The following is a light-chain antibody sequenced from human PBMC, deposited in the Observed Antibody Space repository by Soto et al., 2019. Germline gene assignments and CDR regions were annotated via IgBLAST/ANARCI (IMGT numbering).Light chain of an antibody. J-gene: IGLJ2*01. Sequence: QSALTQPASVSGSPGQSITISCTGTSSDVGGYNYVSWYQQHPGKAPKLMIYDVSNRPSGVSNRFSGSKSGNTASLTISGLQAEDEADYYCSSYTSRSTRVLFGGGTQVTVL. V-gene: IGLV2-14*01. CDR1: SSDVGGYNY. CDR3: SSYTSRSTRVL. CDR2: DVS.